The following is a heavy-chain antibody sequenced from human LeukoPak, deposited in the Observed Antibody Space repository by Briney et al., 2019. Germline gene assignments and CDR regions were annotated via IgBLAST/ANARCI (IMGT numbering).Heavy chain of an antibody. CDR3: AGGGGGFWSGYYANWFDP. V-gene: IGHV3-66*02. D-gene: IGHD3-3*01. CDR2: IYSGGST. CDR1: GFTVSSNY. Sequence: GGSLRLSCAASGFTVSSNYMSWVRQAPGKGLEWVSVIYSGGSTYYADSVKGRFTISRDNSKNTLYLQMNSLRAKDTAVYYCAGGGGGFWSGYYANWFDPWGQGTLVTVSS. J-gene: IGHJ5*02.